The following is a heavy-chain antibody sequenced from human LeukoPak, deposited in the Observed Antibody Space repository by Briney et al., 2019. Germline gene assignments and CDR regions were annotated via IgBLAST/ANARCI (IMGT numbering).Heavy chain of an antibody. Sequence: SETLSLTCTVSGGSISSGSYYWSWFRQPAGKGLEWIGRIYTSGTTNYNPSLKSRVTISIDTSENQFSLKLSSVTAADPAVYYCARGYCINGVCYYDAFDIWGQGTMVTVFS. CDR1: GGSISSGSYY. CDR3: ARGYCINGVCYYDAFDI. CDR2: IYTSGTT. J-gene: IGHJ3*02. D-gene: IGHD2-8*01. V-gene: IGHV4-61*02.